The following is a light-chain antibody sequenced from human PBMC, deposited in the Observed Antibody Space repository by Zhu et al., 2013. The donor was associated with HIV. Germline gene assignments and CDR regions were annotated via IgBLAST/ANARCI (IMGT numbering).Light chain of an antibody. CDR3: SSYAGSNNLV. Sequence: QSALTQPPSASGSPGQSVTISCTGTSSDVGGYNYVSWYQQYPGKAPKLMIYEVSKRPSGVPDRFSGAKSGNMASLTVFGLQAEDEAEYYCSSYAGSNNLVFGGGTKLTVL. J-gene: IGLJ2*01. V-gene: IGLV2-8*01. CDR1: SSDVGGYNY. CDR2: EVS.